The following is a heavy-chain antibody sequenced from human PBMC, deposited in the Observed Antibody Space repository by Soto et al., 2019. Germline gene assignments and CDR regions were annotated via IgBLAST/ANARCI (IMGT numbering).Heavy chain of an antibody. CDR2: ITDSSDTV. D-gene: IGHD2-2*03. V-gene: IGHV3-48*02. Sequence: GGSLRLSCVASGFSFSNYNMNWVRQAPGKGLEWVSYITDSSDTVHYADSVRGRFTISRDNAESSLYLQMNSLRDEDTAVYFCPRGFTHGYYLEYLGPG. CDR1: GFSFSNYN. J-gene: IGHJ4*02. CDR3: PRGFTHGYYLEY.